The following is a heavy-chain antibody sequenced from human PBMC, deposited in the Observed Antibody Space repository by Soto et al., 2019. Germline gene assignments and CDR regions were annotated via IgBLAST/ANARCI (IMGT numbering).Heavy chain of an antibody. CDR2: IKSESDDGTT. CDR1: GFPFSYSW. V-gene: IGHV3-15*01. CDR3: VIYDYIWGTYRVRWAY. D-gene: IGHD3-16*02. Sequence: EVQLMESGGGLVNPGGSLRLSCVASGFPFSYSWMSWVRQAPGKGLEWVARIKSESDDGTTDYAEPGEGRFTIARDDSTSTLDLQMNSLKTEDTAVYYCVIYDYIWGTYRVRWAYWGQGTLVTVSS. J-gene: IGHJ4*02.